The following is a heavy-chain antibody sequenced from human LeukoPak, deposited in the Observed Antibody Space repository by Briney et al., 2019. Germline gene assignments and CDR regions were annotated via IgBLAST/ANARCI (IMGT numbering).Heavy chain of an antibody. CDR2: IKSKTDGGTT. CDR1: GFTFSSYA. Sequence: GGSLRLSCAASGFTFSSYAMSWVRQAPGKGLEWVGRIKSKTDGGTTDYAAPVKGRFTISRDDSKNTLYLQMNSLKTEDTAVYYCTTDREPTYYDYVWGSYRTENFDYWGQGTLVTVSS. D-gene: IGHD3-16*02. CDR3: TTDREPTYYDYVWGSYRTENFDY. V-gene: IGHV3-15*01. J-gene: IGHJ4*02.